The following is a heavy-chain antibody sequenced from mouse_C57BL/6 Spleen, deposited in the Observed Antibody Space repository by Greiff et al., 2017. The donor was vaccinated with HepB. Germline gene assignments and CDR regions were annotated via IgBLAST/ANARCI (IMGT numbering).Heavy chain of an antibody. J-gene: IGHJ4*01. D-gene: IGHD2-4*01. V-gene: IGHV1-59*01. CDR3: ARGNDYAYAMDY. Sequence: VQLQQPGAELVRPGTSVKLSCKASGYTFTSYWMHWVKQRPGQGLEWIGVIDPSDSYTNYNQKFKGKATLTVDTSSSTAYMQRSSRTSEDSAVYYCARGNDYAYAMDYWGQGTSVTVSS. CDR2: IDPSDSYT. CDR1: GYTFTSYW.